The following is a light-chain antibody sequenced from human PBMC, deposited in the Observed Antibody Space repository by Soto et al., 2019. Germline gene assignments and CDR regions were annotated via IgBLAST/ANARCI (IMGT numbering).Light chain of an antibody. J-gene: IGKJ2*01. Sequence: DLQMTQSPSSLSASVGDRVTITCRASQSSSSYLHWYQQKPGKAPKLLIYGASTLQSGVPPRFSGSGSGTDFTLTISSLQPEDFAAYYCQQSYNTPYTFGQGTKLEIK. V-gene: IGKV1-39*01. CDR2: GAS. CDR3: QQSYNTPYT. CDR1: QSSSSY.